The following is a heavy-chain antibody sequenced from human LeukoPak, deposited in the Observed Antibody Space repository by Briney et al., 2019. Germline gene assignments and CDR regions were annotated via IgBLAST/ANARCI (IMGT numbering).Heavy chain of an antibody. Sequence: ASVKVSCKASGDTFSNYAINWVRQAPGQGLEWVGRIIPVLHRSNYAEKFEDRVTITTDESKSPAYMELSSLRSEDTAVYYCATDHRFYDSNGHRPDDWYFEYWGQGTLVTVSS. CDR2: IIPVLHRS. CDR3: ATDHRFYDSNGHRPDDWYFEY. J-gene: IGHJ4*02. D-gene: IGHD3-22*01. V-gene: IGHV1-69*11. CDR1: GDTFSNYA.